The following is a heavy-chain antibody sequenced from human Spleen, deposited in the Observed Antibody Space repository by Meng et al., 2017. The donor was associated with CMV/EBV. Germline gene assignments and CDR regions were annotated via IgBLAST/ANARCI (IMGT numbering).Heavy chain of an antibody. CDR1: GGSFSGYY. J-gene: IGHJ5*02. D-gene: IGHD2-21*01. CDR2: INHSGST. CDR3: AQRVRGWFDP. V-gene: IGHV4-34*01. Sequence: SETLSLTCAVYGGSFSGYYWSWIRQPPGKGLEWIGEINHSGSTNYNPSLKSRVTISVDTSKNQFSLKLSSVTAADTAVYYCAQRVRGWFDPWGQGTLVTVSS.